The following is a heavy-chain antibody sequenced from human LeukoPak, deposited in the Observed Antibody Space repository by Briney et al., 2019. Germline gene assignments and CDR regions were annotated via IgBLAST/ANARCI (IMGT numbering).Heavy chain of an antibody. Sequence: SETLSLTCTVSGYSISSGYYWGWIRQPPGKGLEWIGEINHSGSTNYNPSLKSRVTISVDTSKNQFSLNLSSVTAADTAVYYCARYSDYDDFDPWGQGTLVTVSS. J-gene: IGHJ5*02. CDR3: ARYSDYDDFDP. D-gene: IGHD5-12*01. CDR2: INHSGST. CDR1: GYSISSGYY. V-gene: IGHV4-38-2*02.